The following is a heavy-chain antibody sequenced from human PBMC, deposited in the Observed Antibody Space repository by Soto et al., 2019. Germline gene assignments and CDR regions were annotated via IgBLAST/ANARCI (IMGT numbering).Heavy chain of an antibody. Sequence: SETLSLTCTVSGGSISSGGSYWGWIRQPPGKGLEWIGYIYNSGNTYFNTSLKSRVTLSVDTSKNQFSLNLSSVTAADTAVYYCVRYCSTTKCPFDYWGQGTLVTVSS. CDR2: IYNSGNT. J-gene: IGHJ4*02. CDR1: GGSISSGGSY. V-gene: IGHV4-30-4*01. D-gene: IGHD2-2*01. CDR3: VRYCSTTKCPFDY.